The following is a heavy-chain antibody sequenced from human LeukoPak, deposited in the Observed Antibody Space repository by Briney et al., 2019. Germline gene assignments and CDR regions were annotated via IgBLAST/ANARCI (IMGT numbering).Heavy chain of an antibody. CDR3: VPSGGVTTPLRTHYFDC. Sequence: ASVKVSCKTSGYTFTGYYMEWVRQAPGQGLEWMGWINPNSGGTKYAQKFQGRVTLTRDTSVSTAYMELSSLRSDDTAVYYCVPSGGVTTPLRTHYFDCWGQGTLVTVSS. J-gene: IGHJ4*02. CDR1: GYTFTGYY. V-gene: IGHV1-2*02. CDR2: INPNSGGT. D-gene: IGHD4-17*01.